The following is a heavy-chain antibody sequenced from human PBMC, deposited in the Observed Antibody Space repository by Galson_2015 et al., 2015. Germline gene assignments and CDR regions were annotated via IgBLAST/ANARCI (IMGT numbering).Heavy chain of an antibody. CDR2: IGHSGKGT. CDR3: AKARRAGYFSYYFDC. Sequence: SLRLSCAASGFTFSTYDMSWVRQAPGKGLEWVSDIGHSGKGTYYADSVKGRFAISRENSKNTLSLQMNSLRAEDTAVYYCAKARRAGYFSYYFDCWGQGTLVAVSS. V-gene: IGHV3-23*01. J-gene: IGHJ4*02. CDR1: GFTFSTYD. D-gene: IGHD3-9*01.